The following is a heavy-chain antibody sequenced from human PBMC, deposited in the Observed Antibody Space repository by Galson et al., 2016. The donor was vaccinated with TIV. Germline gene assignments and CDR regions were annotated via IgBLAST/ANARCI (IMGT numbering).Heavy chain of an antibody. D-gene: IGHD5-12*01. CDR2: IYPRDSDT. Sequence: QSGAEVKKPGESLNISCKGSDSWVAWVRQKPGRGPEYMGAIYPRDSDTRYSPSFEGQVTISVDKSFTTAYLQWTSLKASDSAIYFCAAWRPGGWLDPWGQGTQVIVSS. J-gene: IGHJ5*02. CDR3: AAWRPGGWLDP. CDR1: DSW. V-gene: IGHV5-51*03.